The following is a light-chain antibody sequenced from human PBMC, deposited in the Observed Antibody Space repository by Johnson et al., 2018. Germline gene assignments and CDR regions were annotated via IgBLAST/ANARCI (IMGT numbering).Light chain of an antibody. J-gene: IGLJ1*01. CDR3: GTWDSSLSAGNV. Sequence: QSVLTQPPSVSAAPGQKVTISCSGSSSNIGNNYVSWYQQLPGTAPKLLIYENNKRPSGIPDRFSGSKSGTSATLGITGLQTGDEADYYCGTWDSSLSAGNVLVTGTKVTGL. CDR2: ENN. V-gene: IGLV1-51*02. CDR1: SSNIGNNY.